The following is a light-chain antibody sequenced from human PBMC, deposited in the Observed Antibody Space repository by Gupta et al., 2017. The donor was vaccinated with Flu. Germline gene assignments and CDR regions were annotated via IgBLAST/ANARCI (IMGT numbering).Light chain of an antibody. J-gene: IGKJ5*01. CDR3: HQRSNWPVT. CDR1: QSVSSY. CDR2: DAS. Sequence: PATLSLSPGERATLSCRASQSVSSYLAWYQQKPGQAPRLLIYDASNRATGIPARFSGSGSGTDFTLTISSLDPEDFAVYYCHQRSNWPVTFGQGTLMEIK. V-gene: IGKV3-11*01.